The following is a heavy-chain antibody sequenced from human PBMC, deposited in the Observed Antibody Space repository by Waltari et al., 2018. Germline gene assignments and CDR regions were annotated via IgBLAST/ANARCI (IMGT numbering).Heavy chain of an antibody. Sequence: QVQLQESGPGLVKPSQTLSLTCTVSGGSISSGSYYWRWIRQPAGKGLEWIGYIYTSGSTNYNPSLKSRVTISVDTSKNQFSLKLSSVTAADTAVYYCARDQASNWFDPWGQGTLVTVSS. CDR2: IYTSGST. J-gene: IGHJ5*02. V-gene: IGHV4-61*09. CDR1: GGSISSGSYY. CDR3: ARDQASNWFDP.